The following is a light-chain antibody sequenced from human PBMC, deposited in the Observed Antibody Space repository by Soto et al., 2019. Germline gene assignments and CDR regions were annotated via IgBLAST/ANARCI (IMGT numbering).Light chain of an antibody. CDR3: QQLGA. J-gene: IGKJ2*01. V-gene: IGKV3-20*01. CDR2: GAS. CDR1: QSVSSSY. Sequence: EIVLTQSPGTLSLSPGERATLSRRASQSVSSSYLAWYQQKPGQAPRLLIYGASSRATGIPDRFSGSGSGTDFTLTISRLEPEDFAVYYCQQLGAFGQGTKLEIK.